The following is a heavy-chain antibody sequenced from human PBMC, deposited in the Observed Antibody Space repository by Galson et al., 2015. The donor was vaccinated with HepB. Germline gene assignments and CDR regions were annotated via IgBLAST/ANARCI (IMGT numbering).Heavy chain of an antibody. J-gene: IGHJ4*02. CDR1: GFTFSTYS. CDR2: ISGTSSYI. V-gene: IGHV3-21*01. D-gene: IGHD3-22*01. Sequence: SLRLSCAASGFTFSTYSMNWVRQAPGKGLEWVSSISGTSSYIYNADSVKGRFTISRDNAKNSLYLQMNSLRAEDTAVYYCARAYYFDTSGYYYWGQGTLVTVSS. CDR3: ARAYYFDTSGYYY.